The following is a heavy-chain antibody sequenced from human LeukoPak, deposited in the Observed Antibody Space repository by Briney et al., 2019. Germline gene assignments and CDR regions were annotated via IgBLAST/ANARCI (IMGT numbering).Heavy chain of an antibody. V-gene: IGHV1-69*01. CDR1: GGTFSSYA. CDR2: IIPIFGTA. CDR3: ARVASYVRVVYYYGMDV. J-gene: IGHJ6*02. D-gene: IGHD3-10*02. Sequence: ASVKVSCKASGGTFSSYAISWVRQAPGQGLEWMGGIIPIFGTANYAQKFQGRVTITADESTSTAYMELSSLRSEDTAVYYCARVASYVRVVYYYGMDVWGQGTTVTVSS.